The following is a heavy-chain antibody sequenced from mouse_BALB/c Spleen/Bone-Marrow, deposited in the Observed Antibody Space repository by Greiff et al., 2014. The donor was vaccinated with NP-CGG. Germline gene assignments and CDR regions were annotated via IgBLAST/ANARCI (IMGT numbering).Heavy chain of an antibody. D-gene: IGHD1-2*01. CDR1: GYTFTNYY. CDR3: TRLSLLRGYFDY. J-gene: IGHJ2*01. Sequence: VQLQQSGAELVKPGTSVKLSCKASGYTFTNYYIYWVKQRPGQGLKWIGEINPSNGGTNFNEKFKSKATLTVDKSSSTAYMQLSSLTSEDSAVYYCTRLSLLRGYFDYWGQGTTLTVSS. CDR2: INPSNGGT. V-gene: IGHV1S81*02.